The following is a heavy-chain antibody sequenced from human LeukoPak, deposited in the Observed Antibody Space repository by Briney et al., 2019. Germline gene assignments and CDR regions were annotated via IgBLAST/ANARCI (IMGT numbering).Heavy chain of an antibody. CDR1: GGSFSGYC. CDR3: ARGIDIVVVPADMTLTSPFDY. D-gene: IGHD2-2*01. Sequence: KPSETRSLTCAVDGGSFSGYCWSWIRQPPGKGPEWIGEINHSGSTNYNPSLKSRVTISVDTCKNQFSLKLSSVTAADTAVYYCARGIDIVVVPADMTLTSPFDYWGQGTLVTVSS. J-gene: IGHJ4*02. CDR2: INHSGST. V-gene: IGHV4-34*01.